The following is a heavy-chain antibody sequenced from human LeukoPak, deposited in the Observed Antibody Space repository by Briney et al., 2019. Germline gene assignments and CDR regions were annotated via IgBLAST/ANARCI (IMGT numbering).Heavy chain of an antibody. J-gene: IGHJ3*02. CDR2: ISSSSSYI. CDR3: AGGQLVKKDAFYI. Sequence: PGGSLRLSCAASGFTFSSYSMNWVRQAPGKGLEWVSSISSSSSYIYYADSVKGRFTISRDNAKNSLYLQMNSLRAEDTAVYYCAGGQLVKKDAFYIWGPGNIVNVSS. CDR1: GFTFSSYS. V-gene: IGHV3-21*01. D-gene: IGHD6-13*01.